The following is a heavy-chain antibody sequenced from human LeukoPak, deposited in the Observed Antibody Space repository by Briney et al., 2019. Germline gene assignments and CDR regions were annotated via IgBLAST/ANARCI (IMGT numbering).Heavy chain of an antibody. CDR1: GGSISSGSYY. CDR3: ARGRGPTVTTHDPQFDP. Sequence: SETLSLTCTVSGGSISSGSYYWSWIRQPAGKGLEWIGRIYTSGSTNYNPSLKSRVTISVDTSKNQFSLKLSSVTAADTAVYYCARGRGPTVTTHDPQFDPWGQGTLVTVSS. CDR2: IYTSGST. D-gene: IGHD4-17*01. V-gene: IGHV4-61*02. J-gene: IGHJ5*02.